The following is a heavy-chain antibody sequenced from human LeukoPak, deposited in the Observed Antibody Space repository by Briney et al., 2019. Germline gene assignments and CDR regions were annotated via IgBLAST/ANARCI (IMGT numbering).Heavy chain of an antibody. Sequence: PSETLSLTCAVYGGSFSGYYWSWIRQPPGKGLEWIGEINHSGSTNYNPSLKSRVTISVDTSKNQFSLKLSPVTAADTAVYYCARNGRVPSLLGYYYYGMDVWGQGTTVTVSS. CDR1: GGSFSGYY. CDR3: ARNGRVPSLLGYYYYGMDV. V-gene: IGHV4-34*01. D-gene: IGHD3-16*01. CDR2: INHSGST. J-gene: IGHJ6*02.